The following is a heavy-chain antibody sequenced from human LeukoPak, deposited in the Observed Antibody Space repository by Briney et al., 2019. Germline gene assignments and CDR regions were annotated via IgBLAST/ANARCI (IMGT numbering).Heavy chain of an antibody. CDR3: ANLEGVNGGGFAS. V-gene: IGHV3-30*18. CDR2: VSYDGSNK. Sequence: GGSLGLSCAASGFIFSNYGMHWVRQAPGKGLEGVALVSYDGSNKYYADSVKGRFTISRDNPKNTLYLQMNSLRAEDTAVYYCANLEGVNGGGFASWGQGTMVTVSS. J-gene: IGHJ3*02. CDR1: GFIFSNYG. D-gene: IGHD4-23*01.